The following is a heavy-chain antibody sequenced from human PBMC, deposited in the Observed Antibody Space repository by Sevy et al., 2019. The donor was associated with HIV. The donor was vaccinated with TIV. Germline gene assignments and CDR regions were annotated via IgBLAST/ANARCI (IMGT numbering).Heavy chain of an antibody. J-gene: IGHJ4*02. CDR1: GYTFTGYY. Sequence: ASVKVSCKASGYTFTGYYMHWVRQAPGQGLEWMGRINPNSGGTNYAQKFKGRVTMTRDTSISTAYMELSRLGSDDTVVYYWARAIIIMAHIGSFPFDYWGQGTLVTVSS. D-gene: IGHD3-10*01. CDR2: INPNSGGT. CDR3: ARAIIIMAHIGSFPFDY. V-gene: IGHV1-2*05.